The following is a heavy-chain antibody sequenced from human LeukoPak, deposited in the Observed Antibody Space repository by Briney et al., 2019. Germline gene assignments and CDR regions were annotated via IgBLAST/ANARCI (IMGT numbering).Heavy chain of an antibody. CDR3: AKPFFSSSSYWFDP. D-gene: IGHD6-6*01. CDR1: RFIFNDYS. J-gene: IGHJ5*02. Sequence: GGSLRLSCAASRFIFNDYSMSWVRQAPGKGLEWISHISTSGAAIFYADSVEGRFTISRDNSKNTLYLQMDSLRAEDTAVYYCAKPFFSSSSYWFDPWGQGTLVTVSS. V-gene: IGHV3-11*01. CDR2: ISTSGAAI.